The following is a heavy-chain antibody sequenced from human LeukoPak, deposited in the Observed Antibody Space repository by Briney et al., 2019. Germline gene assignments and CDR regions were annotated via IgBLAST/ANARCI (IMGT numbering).Heavy chain of an antibody. CDR1: GYTFTSYA. V-gene: IGHV1-3*01. D-gene: IGHD5-18*01. CDR2: INAGNGNT. CDR3: ARVGYSYGYTYLDY. Sequence: GASVKVSCKASGYTFTSYAMHWVRQAPGQRLEWMGWINAGNGNTKYSQKFQGRVTITRDTSASAAYMELSSLRSEDTAVYYCARVGYSYGYTYLDYWGQGTLVTVSS. J-gene: IGHJ4*02.